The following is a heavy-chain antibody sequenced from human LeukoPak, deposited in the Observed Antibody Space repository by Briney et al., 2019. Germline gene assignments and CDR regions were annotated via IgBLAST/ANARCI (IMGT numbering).Heavy chain of an antibody. CDR1: GYTFTSYD. J-gene: IGHJ6*02. V-gene: IGHV1-8*01. CDR2: MNPNSGNT. CDR3: ASSYSVTYYYYGMDV. D-gene: IGHD1-26*01. Sequence: ASVKVSCTASGYTFTSYDINWVRQATGQGLEWMGWMNPNSGNTGYAQKFQGRVTMTRNTSISTAYMELSSLRSEDTAVYYCASSYSVTYYYYGMDVWGQGTTVTVSS.